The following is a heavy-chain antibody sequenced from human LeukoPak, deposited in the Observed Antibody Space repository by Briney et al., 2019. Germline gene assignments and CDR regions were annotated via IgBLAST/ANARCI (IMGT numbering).Heavy chain of an antibody. J-gene: IGHJ4*02. CDR1: GFDLWRYA. CDR2: ISDGGEGT. V-gene: IGHV3-23*01. CDR3: VRVNYGGNSGYHFDY. D-gene: IGHD4-23*01. Sequence: GGSLRLACAASGFDLWRYAMSWVRQAPGKGLEWVADISDGGEGTHYADSVQGRFRVSRDNSKKTLFLQLGSLRVQDTAIYHCVRVNYGGNSGYHFDYWGQGTLVIVSS.